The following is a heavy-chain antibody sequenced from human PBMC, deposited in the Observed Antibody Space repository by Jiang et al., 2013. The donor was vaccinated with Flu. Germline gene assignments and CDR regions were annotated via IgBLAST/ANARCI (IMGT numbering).Heavy chain of an antibody. J-gene: IGHJ4*02. CDR1: GGTFSSYA. V-gene: IGHV1-69*01. CDR2: IIPIFGTA. CDR3: ARVLLSIAARPFDY. Sequence: SGAEVKKPGSSVKVSCKASGGTFSSYAISWVRQAPGQGLEWMGGIIPIFGTANYAQKFQGRVTITADESTSTAYMELSSLRSEDTAVYYCARVLLSIAARPFDYWGQGTLVTVSS. D-gene: IGHD6-6*01.